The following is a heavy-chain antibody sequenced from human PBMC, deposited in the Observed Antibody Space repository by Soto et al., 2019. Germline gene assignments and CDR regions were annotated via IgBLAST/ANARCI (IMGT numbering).Heavy chain of an antibody. J-gene: IGHJ4*02. Sequence: ASVKVSCKASGGTFSSYAISWVRQAPGQGLEWMGGIIPIFGTANYAQKFQGRVTITADESTSTAYMELGSLRSEDTAVYYCARGLAYCGGDCYYRSFDYWGQGTLVTVSS. D-gene: IGHD2-21*02. V-gene: IGHV1-69*13. CDR3: ARGLAYCGGDCYYRSFDY. CDR1: GGTFSSYA. CDR2: IIPIFGTA.